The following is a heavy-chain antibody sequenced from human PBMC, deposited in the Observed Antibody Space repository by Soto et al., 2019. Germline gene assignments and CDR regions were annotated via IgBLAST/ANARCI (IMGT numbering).Heavy chain of an antibody. V-gene: IGHV4-31*03. J-gene: IGHJ4*02. CDR2: ISYSGST. Sequence: QVQLQESGPGLVKPSQTLSLTCTVSGGSINSGGYYWSWIRQHPGKGLEWIGYISYSGSTYYNPSLKSRVTISVDTSKNRSSLKLSSVTAADTDVYNCARGRPGTLFYWCQGTLVTVSS. CDR1: GGSINSGGYY. D-gene: IGHD1-7*01. CDR3: ARGRPGTLFY.